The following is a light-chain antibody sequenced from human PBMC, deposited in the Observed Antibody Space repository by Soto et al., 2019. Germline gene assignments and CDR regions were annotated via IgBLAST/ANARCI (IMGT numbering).Light chain of an antibody. Sequence: EIVLTQSPGTLSLSPGERATLSCRASQSVRSNSAWYQQKPGQVPRLLFYGASTRATGVPARFSGSGYETEFTLTISSLQSEDFAVYYCQQYNSWPLTFGGGTKVDI. CDR3: QQYNSWPLT. CDR2: GAS. CDR1: QSVRSN. V-gene: IGKV3-15*01. J-gene: IGKJ4*01.